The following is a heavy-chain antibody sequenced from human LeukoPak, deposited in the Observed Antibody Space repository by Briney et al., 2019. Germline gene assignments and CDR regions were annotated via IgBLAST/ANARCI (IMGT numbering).Heavy chain of an antibody. J-gene: IGHJ6*03. CDR3: ARGVGKRSSGSPPRPYYYYYMDV. V-gene: IGHV4-59*02. D-gene: IGHD6-19*01. Sequence: TSETLSLTCTVSGGSVSGFYWSWIRQTPGKGLEWIGWIYYSGSTKYNPSLKSRVSIAVDTSKKQFSLQLNSVTPEDTAVYYCARGVGKRSSGSPPRPYYYYYMDVWGKGTTVTISS. CDR1: GGSVSGFY. CDR2: IYYSGST.